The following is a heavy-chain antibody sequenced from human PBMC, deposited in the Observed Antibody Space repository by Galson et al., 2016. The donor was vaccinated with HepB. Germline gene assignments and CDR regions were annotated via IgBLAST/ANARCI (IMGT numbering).Heavy chain of an antibody. CDR2: IVGDGSST. Sequence: SLRLSCAASGFNFTAYAMNWVRQAPGKGLEWVAFIVGDGSSTFYSDFVKGRFTVSRDNAKNSLYLQMNSLRAEDTAVYYCATEDWYRFDSWGQGTLVTVSS. V-gene: IGHV3-11*04. CDR3: ATEDWYRFDS. J-gene: IGHJ4*02. D-gene: IGHD3-9*01. CDR1: GFNFTAYA.